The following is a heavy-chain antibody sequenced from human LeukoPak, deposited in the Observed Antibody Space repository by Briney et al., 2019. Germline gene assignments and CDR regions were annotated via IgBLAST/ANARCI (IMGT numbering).Heavy chain of an antibody. Sequence: ASVKVSCKASGYTFTGYYMHWVRQAPGQGLEWMGWINPNSGGTNYAQKFQGRVTMTRDTSISTAYMELSRLRSDDTAVYYCATVHGSSRDLGWFDPWGQGTLVTVSS. D-gene: IGHD7-27*01. CDR1: GYTFTGYY. V-gene: IGHV1-2*02. J-gene: IGHJ5*02. CDR2: INPNSGGT. CDR3: ATVHGSSRDLGWFDP.